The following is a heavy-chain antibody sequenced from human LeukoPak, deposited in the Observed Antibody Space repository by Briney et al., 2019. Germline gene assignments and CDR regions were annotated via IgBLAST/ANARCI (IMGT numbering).Heavy chain of an antibody. D-gene: IGHD3-10*01. CDR2: IDSGSSTI. Sequence: GGSLRLSCAASGFTFSNYSMNWVRQAPGKGPEWVSYIDSGSSTIYYADSVKGRFTISRDDAKSSLYLQMNSLRAEDTAVFYCARALRDSGNYYRPLFDYWGQGTLVTVSS. CDR3: ARALRDSGNYYRPLFDY. V-gene: IGHV3-48*04. J-gene: IGHJ4*02. CDR1: GFTFSNYS.